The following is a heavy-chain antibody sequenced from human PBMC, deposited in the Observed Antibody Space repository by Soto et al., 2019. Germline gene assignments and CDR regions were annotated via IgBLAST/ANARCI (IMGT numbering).Heavy chain of an antibody. Sequence: QVQLVQSGAEVKKPGSSVKVSCKASGGTFSSYTISWVRQAPGQGLEWMGRIIPILGIANYAQKFQGRVTITADKSTSTAYMELSSLRSEDTAVYYCARWVRRFNAFDIWGQGTMVTVSS. D-gene: IGHD3-3*01. CDR1: GGTFSSYT. CDR3: ARWVRRFNAFDI. V-gene: IGHV1-69*02. J-gene: IGHJ3*02. CDR2: IIPILGIA.